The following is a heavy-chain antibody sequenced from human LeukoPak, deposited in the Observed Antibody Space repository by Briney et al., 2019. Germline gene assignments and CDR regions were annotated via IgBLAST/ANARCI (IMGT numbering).Heavy chain of an antibody. CDR1: GGSISSYY. V-gene: IGHV4-59*01. J-gene: IGHJ3*02. CDR3: ARDRRFGEAFDI. D-gene: IGHD3-10*01. Sequence: SETLSLTCTVSGGSISSYYWSWIRQSPGKGLEWIGYIYYSGSINYNPSLKSRVTMSVDTSKNQFSLKLRSVTAADTALYYCARDRRFGEAFDIWGQGTMVTVS. CDR2: IYYSGSI.